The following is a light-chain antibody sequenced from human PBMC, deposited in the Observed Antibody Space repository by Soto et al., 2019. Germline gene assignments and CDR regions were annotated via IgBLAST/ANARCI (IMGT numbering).Light chain of an antibody. CDR1: SSNIGSNY. J-gene: IGLJ2*01. V-gene: IGLV1-47*01. Sequence: QLVLTQPPSASGTPGQRVTISCSGSSSNIGSNYVYWYQQLPGTAPKLLIYRNNQRPSGVPDRFSGSKSGTSASLAISGLRSEDEADYYCSSYAGSDNFVLFGGGTKLTVL. CDR2: RNN. CDR3: SSYAGSDNFVL.